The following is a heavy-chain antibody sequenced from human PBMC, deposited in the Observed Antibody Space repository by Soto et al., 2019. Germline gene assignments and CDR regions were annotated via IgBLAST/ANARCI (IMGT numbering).Heavy chain of an antibody. D-gene: IGHD1-26*01. CDR1: GSSFSAYY. CDR3: ARVQSGSYALYYFDS. Sequence: PSETLSLTCGVSGSSFSAYYWTWIRQPPGKGLKWIGEINHSGSTSYNPSLKSRVTISLDTSKSQFSLKLSSVTAADTAVYYCARVQSGSYALYYFDSWGQGTLVTVSS. CDR2: INHSGST. J-gene: IGHJ4*02. V-gene: IGHV4-34*01.